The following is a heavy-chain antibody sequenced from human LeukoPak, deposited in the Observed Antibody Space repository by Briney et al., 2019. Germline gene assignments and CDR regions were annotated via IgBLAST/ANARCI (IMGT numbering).Heavy chain of an antibody. CDR2: ISSSSSYI. Sequence: GGSLRLSCAASGFTFSSYSMNWVRQAPGKGLEWVSSISSSSSYIYYADSVKGRFTISRDNAKNSLCLQMNSLRAEDTAVYYYARADSSSWYDNWFDPWGQGTLVTVSS. CDR3: ARADSSSWYDNWFDP. J-gene: IGHJ5*02. CDR1: GFTFSSYS. D-gene: IGHD6-13*01. V-gene: IGHV3-21*01.